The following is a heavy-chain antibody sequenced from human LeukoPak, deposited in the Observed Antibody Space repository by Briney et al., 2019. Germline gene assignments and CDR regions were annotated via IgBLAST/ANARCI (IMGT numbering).Heavy chain of an antibody. CDR2: ISAYNGNT. Sequence: ASVKVSCKASGYTFTSYGISWVRQAPGQGLEWMGWISAYNGNTNYAQKLQGRVTMTTNTSTSTAYMELRSLRSDDTAVYYCARDREVGLAFDPWGQGTLVTVSS. CDR1: GYTFTSYG. D-gene: IGHD1-26*01. V-gene: IGHV1-18*01. J-gene: IGHJ5*02. CDR3: ARDREVGLAFDP.